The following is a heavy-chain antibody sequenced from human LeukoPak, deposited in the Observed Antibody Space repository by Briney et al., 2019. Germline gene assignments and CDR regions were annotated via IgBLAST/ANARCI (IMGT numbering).Heavy chain of an antibody. CDR1: GYTFTSYD. Sequence: ASVKVSCKASGYTFTSYDINWVRQATGQGLEWMGGIIPIFGTANYAQKFQGRVTITADESTSTAYMELSSLRSEGTAVYYCARADYGSGSYKFDPWGQGTLVTVSS. CDR2: IIPIFGTA. J-gene: IGHJ5*02. CDR3: ARADYGSGSYKFDP. V-gene: IGHV1-69*13. D-gene: IGHD3-10*01.